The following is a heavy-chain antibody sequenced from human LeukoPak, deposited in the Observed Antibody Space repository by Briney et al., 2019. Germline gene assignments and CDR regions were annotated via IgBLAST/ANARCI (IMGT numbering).Heavy chain of an antibody. Sequence: GGSLRLSCAASGFTFSSYGMSWVRQAPGKGLELVANIKQDGSETYYVDSVKGRFTISRDNAKNSLDMQMNSLRVEDTAVYYCARGPILRHFDYYMDVWGQGTMVTVSS. CDR3: ARGPILRHFDYYMDV. D-gene: IGHD3-9*01. CDR2: IKQDGSET. J-gene: IGHJ3*01. V-gene: IGHV3-7*01. CDR1: GFTFSSYG.